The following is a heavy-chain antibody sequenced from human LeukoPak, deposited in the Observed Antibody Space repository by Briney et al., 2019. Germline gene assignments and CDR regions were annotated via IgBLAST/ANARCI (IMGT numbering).Heavy chain of an antibody. D-gene: IGHD3-10*01. Sequence: GGSLRLSCAASGFSFSYYAMSWVRQAPGKGPEWVSGISSGGGTTYYEDSVKGRFTISRDNSKTTLYLLMNSLRAEDTAVYFCAKDPSSGFADGDAFDIWGQGTMVTVSS. CDR2: ISSGGGTT. CDR1: GFSFSYYA. V-gene: IGHV3-23*01. CDR3: AKDPSSGFADGDAFDI. J-gene: IGHJ3*02.